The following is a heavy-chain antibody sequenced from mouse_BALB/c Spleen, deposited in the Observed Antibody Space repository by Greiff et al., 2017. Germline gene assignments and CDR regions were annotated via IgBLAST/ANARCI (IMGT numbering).Heavy chain of an antibody. CDR3: ARGRVLRGYWYFDV. CDR1: GFTFSSYG. J-gene: IGHJ1*01. D-gene: IGHD1-1*01. V-gene: IGHV5-6-3*01. Sequence: EVKLVESGGGLVQPGGSLKLSCAASGFTFSSYGMSWVRQTPDKRLELVATINSNGGSTYYPDSVKGRFTISRDNARNILYLQMSSLRSEDTAMYYCARGRVLRGYWYFDVWGAGTTVTVSS. CDR2: INSNGGST.